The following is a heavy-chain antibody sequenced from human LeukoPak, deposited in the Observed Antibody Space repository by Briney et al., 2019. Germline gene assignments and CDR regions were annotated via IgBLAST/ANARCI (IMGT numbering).Heavy chain of an antibody. CDR3: TTGESMVGSTIHIRWAD. J-gene: IGHJ4*02. CDR2: IKSKTAGGTI. V-gene: IGHV3-15*01. CDR1: GFTFSNAW. D-gene: IGHD1-26*01. Sequence: GGSLRLSCAASGFTFSNAWMTWVRQAPGKGLEWVGRIKSKTAGGTIDYAAPVKGRFTISRDDSKNTLYLQMNSLKTEDTGVYYCTTGESMVGSTIHIRWADWGQGTLVIVSS.